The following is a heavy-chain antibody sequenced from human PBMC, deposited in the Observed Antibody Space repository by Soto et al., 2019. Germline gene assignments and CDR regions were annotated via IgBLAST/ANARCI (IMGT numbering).Heavy chain of an antibody. CDR1: GYTFTSYV. J-gene: IGHJ4*02. Sequence: QVQLVQSGAEVKKPGASVKVSCKASGYTFTSYVISWVRQAPGQGLEWMGWSSAYKGNTNYAQKLQGRVTMTTDTSTSTAYMELRSLRSDDTAVYYCARIWGYCSGGSCNVYYFDYWGQGTLVTVSS. V-gene: IGHV1-18*01. CDR3: ARIWGYCSGGSCNVYYFDY. CDR2: SSAYKGNT. D-gene: IGHD2-15*01.